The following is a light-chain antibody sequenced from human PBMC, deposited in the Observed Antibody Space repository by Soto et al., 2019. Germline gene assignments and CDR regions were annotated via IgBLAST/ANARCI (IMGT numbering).Light chain of an antibody. CDR1: QGIRNF. Sequence: DIQMTHSPTSLSPSVGDRVTITCRASQGIRNFVAWYQQKQGKAPKLLIYAASTLQSGVPSRFSGSGSGTDFTLTINSLQPEDVATYSCQKYSSVPVFGPGTKVEIK. CDR2: AAS. J-gene: IGKJ3*01. V-gene: IGKV1-27*01. CDR3: QKYSSVPV.